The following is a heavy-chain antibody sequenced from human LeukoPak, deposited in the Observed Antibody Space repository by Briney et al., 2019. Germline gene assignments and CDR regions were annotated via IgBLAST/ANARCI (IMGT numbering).Heavy chain of an antibody. CDR3: ARDVHCSSTSCYILAYFDP. CDR2: IYTSGST. J-gene: IGHJ5*02. CDR1: GGSISSYY. V-gene: IGHV4-4*07. Sequence: PSETLSLTCTVSGGSISSYYWSWIRQPAAKGLEWIGRIYTSGSTNYNPSLKSRVTMSVDTSKNQFSLKLSSVTAADTAVYYCARDVHCSSTSCYILAYFDPWGQGTLVTVSS. D-gene: IGHD2-2*02.